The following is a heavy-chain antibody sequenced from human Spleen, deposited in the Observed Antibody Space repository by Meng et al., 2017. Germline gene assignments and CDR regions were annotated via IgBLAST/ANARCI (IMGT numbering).Heavy chain of an antibody. V-gene: IGHV3-21*04. D-gene: IGHD2-21*01. Sequence: EVQLVESGGGLVTPGGSLRLSCAASGFTFRNYSMNWVRQAPGKGLEWVSSISSESLYIFYADSVKGRFTISRDNAKNLMYLQMNSLRAEDTAVYYCAKDVGGMIDSLFEYWGQGTLVTVSS. CDR2: ISSESLYI. J-gene: IGHJ4*02. CDR3: AKDVGGMIDSLFEY. CDR1: GFTFRNYS.